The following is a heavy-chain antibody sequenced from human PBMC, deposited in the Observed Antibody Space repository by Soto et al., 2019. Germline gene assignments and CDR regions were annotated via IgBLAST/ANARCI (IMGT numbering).Heavy chain of an antibody. CDR1: GVSISSGDYY. CDR3: ARDLVDVDYGGNSVGDWFDP. V-gene: IGHV4-30-4*01. Sequence: PSETLSLTCTVSGVSISSGDYYWSWIRQPPGKGLEWIGYIYYSGSTYYNPSLKSRVTISVDTSKNQFSLKLSSVTAADTAVYYCARDLVDVDYGGNSVGDWFDPRGQRTLVTGSS. J-gene: IGHJ5*02. CDR2: IYYSGST. D-gene: IGHD4-17*01.